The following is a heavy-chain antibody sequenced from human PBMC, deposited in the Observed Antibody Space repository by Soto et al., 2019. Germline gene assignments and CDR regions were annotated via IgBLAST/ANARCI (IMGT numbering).Heavy chain of an antibody. V-gene: IGHV3-74*01. CDR2: INSDGSST. CDR1: GFTFSSYW. CDR3: ASLLNHYYGMDV. J-gene: IGHJ6*02. Sequence: PGGSLRLSCAASGFTFSSYWMHWVRQAPGKGLVWVSRINSDGSSTSYADPVKGRFTNSRDNAKNTLYLQMNSLRAEDTAVYYCASLLNHYYGMDVWGQGTTVTVSS.